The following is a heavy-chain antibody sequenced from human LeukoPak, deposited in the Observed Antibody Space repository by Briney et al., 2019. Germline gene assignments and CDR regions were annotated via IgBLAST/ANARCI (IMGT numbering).Heavy chain of an antibody. CDR2: ISSNGGST. Sequence: GGSLRLSCSASGFTFSSYAMHWVRQAPGKGLEYVSAISSNGGSTYYADSVKGRFTISRDNSKNTLYLQMSSLRAEDTAVYYCARVPPGTGLYYFDYWGQGTLVTVSS. CDR1: GFTFSSYA. CDR3: ARVPPGTGLYYFDY. J-gene: IGHJ4*02. D-gene: IGHD3/OR15-3a*01. V-gene: IGHV3-64D*06.